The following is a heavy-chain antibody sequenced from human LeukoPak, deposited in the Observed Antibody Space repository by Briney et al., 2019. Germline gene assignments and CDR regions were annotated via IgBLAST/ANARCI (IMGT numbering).Heavy chain of an antibody. Sequence: GGSLRLSCVVSGFSFSSYEMNWVRPAQGKGLEWVSCINSGHSVRYAGSVEGRFTISRDNARDSLYLQMNSLRVDDTAVYYRARSLSGYIIDFFFDQWGQGTLVTVSS. CDR2: INSGHSV. V-gene: IGHV3-48*03. CDR1: GFSFSSYE. D-gene: IGHD5-12*01. J-gene: IGHJ4*02. CDR3: ARSLSGYIIDFFFDQ.